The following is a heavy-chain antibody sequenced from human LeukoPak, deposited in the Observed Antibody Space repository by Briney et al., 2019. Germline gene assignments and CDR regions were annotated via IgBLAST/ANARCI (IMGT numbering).Heavy chain of an antibody. CDR2: ISSSSSYI. Sequence: PGGSLRLSCAASGFTFSSYSMNWVRQAPGKGLEWVSSISSSSSYIYYADSVKGRFTISRDNAKNSLYLQMNSLRAEDTAVYYCARETGGNSDFDYWGQGTLVTVSS. CDR1: GFTFSSYS. D-gene: IGHD4-23*01. V-gene: IGHV3-21*01. CDR3: ARETGGNSDFDY. J-gene: IGHJ4*02.